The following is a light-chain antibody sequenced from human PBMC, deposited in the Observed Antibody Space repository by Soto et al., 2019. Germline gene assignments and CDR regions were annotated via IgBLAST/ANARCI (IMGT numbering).Light chain of an antibody. CDR2: ATS. CDR1: QGIGNY. CDR3: QKYDRAPWT. Sequence: DIQMTQSPSSLSASVGDRVTITCRASQGIGNYLAWYQQKPGKVPKLLIYATSTLQSGVPSRFSGSGSGTDFILTISSPQPEDVATLFLQKYDRAPWTFGQGTKVEIK. J-gene: IGKJ1*01. V-gene: IGKV1-27*01.